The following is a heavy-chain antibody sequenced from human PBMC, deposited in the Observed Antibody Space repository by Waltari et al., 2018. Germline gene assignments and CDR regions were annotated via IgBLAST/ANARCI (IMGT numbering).Heavy chain of an antibody. CDR2: ISSSSSTI. J-gene: IGHJ4*02. V-gene: IGHV3-48*04. CDR1: GFTFSSYS. CDR3: ARNRAAAPDY. D-gene: IGHD2-2*01. Sequence: EVQLVESGGGLVQPGGSLRLSCAASGFTFSSYSMNWVRQAPGKGLEWVSYISSSSSTIYYADSVKGRFTISRDNAKNSLYLQMNSLRAEDTAVYYCARNRAAAPDYWGQGTLVTVSS.